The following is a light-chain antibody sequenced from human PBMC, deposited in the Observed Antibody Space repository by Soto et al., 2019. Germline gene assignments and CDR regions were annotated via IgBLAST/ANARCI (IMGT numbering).Light chain of an antibody. V-gene: IGKV1-39*01. J-gene: IGKJ4*01. CDR3: QQSYSTPLT. CDR1: QSISRY. CDR2: SAS. Sequence: DIQMTQSPSTLSASVGARVTITCRASQSISRYLNWYQQKPGKAPKLLIFSASGLQSGVPSRFSGSGSGTEFTLTISSLQPDDFATYYCQQSYSTPLTFGGGTKVDIK.